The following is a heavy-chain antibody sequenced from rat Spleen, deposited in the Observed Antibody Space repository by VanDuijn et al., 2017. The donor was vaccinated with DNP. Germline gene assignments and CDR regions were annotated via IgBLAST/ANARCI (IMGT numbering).Heavy chain of an antibody. D-gene: IGHD1-11*01. CDR2: ITNSGGST. CDR3: TRRPGGYGDYWYFDF. CDR1: GFTFSNYG. J-gene: IGHJ1*01. V-gene: IGHV5S13*01. Sequence: EVQLVESGGGLVQPGRSLKLSCAASGFTFSNYGMAWVRQAPTKGLEWVASITNSGGSTYYRDSVKGRFTISRDNAKSTLYLQMDSLRSDDTATYYGTRRPGGYGDYWYFDFWGPGTMVTVSS.